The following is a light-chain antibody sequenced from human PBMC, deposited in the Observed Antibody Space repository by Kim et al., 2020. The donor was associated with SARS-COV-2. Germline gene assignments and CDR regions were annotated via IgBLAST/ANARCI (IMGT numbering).Light chain of an antibody. V-gene: IGKV1-33*01. CDR1: QDITIY. CDR2: DAS. J-gene: IGKJ2*01. Sequence: DIQMTQSPSSLSVSVGDRVTITCQASQDITIYLNWFQQRPGKAPKLLINDASKLEPGVPSRFSGSGSGTDFTFTISSLQPEDIATYYCQQYDYLPYTFGQGTKLEI. CDR3: QQYDYLPYT.